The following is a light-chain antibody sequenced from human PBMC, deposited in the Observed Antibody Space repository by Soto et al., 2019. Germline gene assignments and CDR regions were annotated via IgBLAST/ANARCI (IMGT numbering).Light chain of an antibody. V-gene: IGKV3-11*01. J-gene: IGKJ4*01. CDR2: DTS. Sequence: EVVLTQSPATLSLSPGERATLSCRASQSVFSYLAWYQQKPGQAPRLLIYDTSNRATGVPARFSGSGSGTDFPLTISSLEPEDFAVYYCQQRYQWPPLTFGGGTKVEIK. CDR3: QQRYQWPPLT. CDR1: QSVFSY.